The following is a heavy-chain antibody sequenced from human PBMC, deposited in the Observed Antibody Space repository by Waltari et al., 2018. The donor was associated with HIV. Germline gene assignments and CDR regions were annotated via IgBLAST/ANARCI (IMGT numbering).Heavy chain of an antibody. J-gene: IGHJ5*02. V-gene: IGHV3-21*02. CDR3: ARDSRGSTWSLNWFDP. D-gene: IGHD6-6*01. CDR1: GFIFNTDS. CDR2: ISSSGNFK. Sequence: EVQLVESGGGPVKPGESLRLSCVQSGFIFNTDSMNWVRQAPGKGPEWVSSISSSGNFKHYADSVKGRFTISRDNAENSLYLQMNGLRAEDTAIYYCARDSRGSTWSLNWFDPWGQGTLVTVSS.